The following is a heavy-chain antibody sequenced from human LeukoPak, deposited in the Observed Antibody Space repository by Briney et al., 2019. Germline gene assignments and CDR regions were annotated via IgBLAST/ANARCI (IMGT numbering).Heavy chain of an antibody. Sequence: SETLSLTCAVYGGSFSGYYWSWIRQPPGKGLEWIGEINHSGSTNYNPSLKSRVTISVDTSKNQFSLKLSSVTAADTAVYYCARGVWRVVVVTAIGPRAFDIWGQGTMVTVSS. CDR3: ARGVWRVVVVTAIGPRAFDI. V-gene: IGHV4-34*01. CDR1: GGSFSGYY. CDR2: INHSGST. J-gene: IGHJ3*02. D-gene: IGHD2-21*02.